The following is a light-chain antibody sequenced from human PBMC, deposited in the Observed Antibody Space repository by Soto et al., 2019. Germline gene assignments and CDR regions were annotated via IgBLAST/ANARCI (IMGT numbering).Light chain of an antibody. Sequence: QSVVTQPPSASGTPGQRVTVSCSGGNSNIGSKSVNWYQQLPGMAPKLLIYSDNQRPSGVPDRFSGSKSGTSASLAISGLQSEDEAYYYCSSFASTHTYVFGTGTKLTVL. J-gene: IGLJ1*01. CDR2: SDN. CDR3: SSFASTHTYV. V-gene: IGLV1-44*01. CDR1: NSNIGSKS.